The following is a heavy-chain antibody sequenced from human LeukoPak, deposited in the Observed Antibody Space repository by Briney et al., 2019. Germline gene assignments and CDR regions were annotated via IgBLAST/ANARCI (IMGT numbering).Heavy chain of an antibody. D-gene: IGHD3-9*01. CDR3: ARKEIQIPLRYFDY. CDR1: GFTFSSYA. Sequence: PGGSLRLSCAASGFTFSSYAMNWVRQAPGKGLEWVSAISGSGGSTYYADSVKGRFTTSRDNSKNTLYLQMNRLRVEDTAVYYCARKEIQIPLRYFDYWGQGSLVTVSS. V-gene: IGHV3-23*01. J-gene: IGHJ4*02. CDR2: ISGSGGST.